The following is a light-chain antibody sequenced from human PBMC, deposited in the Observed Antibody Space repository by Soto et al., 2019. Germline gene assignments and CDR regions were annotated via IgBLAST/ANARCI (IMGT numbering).Light chain of an antibody. CDR2: RAS. V-gene: IGKV1-5*03. J-gene: IGKJ2*01. CDR1: QSVTNF. Sequence: DIQMTQSPSTLSASVGDRVTLTCRASQSVTNFLAWYQQKPGKAPNLLIYRASRLESGVPSRFSGSGSETEFTLTISSLQPDDFATYYCQQYGDDPTFSQGTKVEI. CDR3: QQYGDDPT.